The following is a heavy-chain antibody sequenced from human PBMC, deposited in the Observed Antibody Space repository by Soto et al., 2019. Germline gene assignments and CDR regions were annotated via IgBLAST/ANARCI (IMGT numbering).Heavy chain of an antibody. V-gene: IGHV5-51*01. CDR1: GYSFTIYW. J-gene: IGHJ4*02. CDR2: IYPGDSDT. CDR3: ATITTVTSNNYYFDY. D-gene: IGHD4-17*01. Sequence: PGESLKISCKGSGYSFTIYWIGWVRQMPGKGLEWMGIIYPGDSDTRYSPSFQGQVTISADKSISTAYLQWSSLKASDTAMYYCATITTVTSNNYYFDYWGQGTLVTVSS.